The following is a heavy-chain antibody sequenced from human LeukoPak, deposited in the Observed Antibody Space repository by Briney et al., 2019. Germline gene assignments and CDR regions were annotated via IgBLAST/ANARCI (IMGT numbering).Heavy chain of an antibody. V-gene: IGHV1-46*01. J-gene: IGHJ5*02. CDR1: GYTFTSYY. Sequence: ASVKVSCKASGYTFTSYYMHWVRQAPGQGLEWMGIINPSGGSTSYAQKFQGRVTMTRDTSTSTVYMELSSLRSEDTAVYYCARVMGTYYDSKKAWFDPWGQGTLVTVSS. CDR3: ARVMGTYYDSKKAWFDP. D-gene: IGHD3-22*01. CDR2: INPSGGST.